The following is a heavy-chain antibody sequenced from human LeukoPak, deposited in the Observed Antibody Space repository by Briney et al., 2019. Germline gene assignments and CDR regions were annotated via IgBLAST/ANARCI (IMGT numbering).Heavy chain of an antibody. V-gene: IGHV5-51*01. CDR1: GYSFTSYW. CDR2: IYPGDSDT. CDR3: ARVPGGTPGHYSYYYGIDI. Sequence: GESLKVSCEGSGYSFTSYWISWVREMPGKGQEWIGIIYPGDSDTRYSPSFQGQVTISADKSISTAYLQWSSLKASDTAMYYCARVPGGTPGHYSYYYGIDIWGQGTTVAVSS. J-gene: IGHJ6*02. D-gene: IGHD1-26*01.